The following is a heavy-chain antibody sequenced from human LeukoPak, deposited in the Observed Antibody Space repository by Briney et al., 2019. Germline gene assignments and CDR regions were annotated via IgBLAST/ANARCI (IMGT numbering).Heavy chain of an antibody. V-gene: IGHV3-7*03. CDR1: GFTFSSYA. D-gene: IGHD6-13*01. J-gene: IGHJ6*02. CDR3: AGEYSSSWYVAYYYGMDV. CDR2: IKQDGSEK. Sequence: GGSLRLSCAVSGFTFSSYAMSWVRQAPGKGLEWVANIKQDGSEKYYVDSVKGRFTISRDNAKNSLYLQMNSLRAEDTAVYYCAGEYSSSWYVAYYYGMDVWGQGTTVTVSS.